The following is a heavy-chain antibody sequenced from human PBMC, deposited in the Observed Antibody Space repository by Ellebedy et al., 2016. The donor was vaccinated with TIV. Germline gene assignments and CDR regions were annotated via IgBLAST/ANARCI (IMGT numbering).Heavy chain of an antibody. V-gene: IGHV3-48*02. CDR2: ISSSSSTI. Sequence: LSLTXXASGFTFSSYWMNWVRQAPGKGLEWVSYISSSSSTIYYADSVKGRFTISRDNAKNSLYLQMNSLRDEDTAVYYCASQGALRYYYDGMDVWGQGTTVTVSS. CDR3: ASQGALRYYYDGMDV. J-gene: IGHJ6*02. D-gene: IGHD3-22*01. CDR1: GFTFSSYW.